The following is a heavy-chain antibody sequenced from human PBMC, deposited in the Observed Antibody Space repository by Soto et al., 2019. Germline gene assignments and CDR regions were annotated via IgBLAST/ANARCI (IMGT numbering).Heavy chain of an antibody. V-gene: IGHV3-23*01. J-gene: IGHJ4*02. CDR2: ISGSGGRT. D-gene: IGHD7-27*01. CDR3: AKEVSLGSTVDLGY. Sequence: GGSLRLSCAASGFTFSIFAMSGVRQSPGKGLEWVSTISGSGGRTYYADAVKGRFTISRDNSMGTLYLQMKSLRVEDTAIYYCAKEVSLGSTVDLGYWGQGALVTVSS. CDR1: GFTFSIFA.